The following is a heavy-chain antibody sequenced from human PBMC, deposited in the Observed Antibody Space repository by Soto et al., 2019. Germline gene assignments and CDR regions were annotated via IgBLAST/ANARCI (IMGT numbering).Heavy chain of an antibody. CDR2: TYYRSKWYN. D-gene: IGHD6-6*01. Sequence: SQTLSLTCAIPGDSVSSNSAAWNWIRQSPSRGLEWLGRTYYRSKWYNDYAVSVKSRITINPDTSKNQFSLQLNSVTPEDTAVYYCARDLILVGSSPGARYYFDYWGQGTLVTVS. V-gene: IGHV6-1*01. J-gene: IGHJ4*02. CDR1: GDSVSSNSAA. CDR3: ARDLILVGSSPGARYYFDY.